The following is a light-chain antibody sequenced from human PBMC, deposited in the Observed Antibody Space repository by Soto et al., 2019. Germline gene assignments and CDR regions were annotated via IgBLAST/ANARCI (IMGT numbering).Light chain of an antibody. CDR3: QHLNDYRYT. J-gene: IGKJ2*01. CDR1: QAISSS. V-gene: IGKV1-9*01. CDR2: AAS. Sequence: DIQLTQSPSFLSASVGDRVTITCRASQAISSSLAWYQDNPGKAPKLLIYAASTLQNGVPSSFSGSGSGTEFTLTISSLKPEDFATYYCQHLNDYRYTFGQGTKVEIK.